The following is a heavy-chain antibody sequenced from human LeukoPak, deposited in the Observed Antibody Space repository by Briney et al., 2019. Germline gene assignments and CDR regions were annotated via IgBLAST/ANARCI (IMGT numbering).Heavy chain of an antibody. CDR3: ATGGSCSGGSCYSGSWFDP. Sequence: GESLKISCKGSGYSFTSYWIGWVRQMPGKGLEWMGIIYPRDSDTRYSPSFQGQVTISADKSITTAYLQWSSLKASDTAMYYCATGGSCSGGSCYSGSWFDPWGQGTLVTVSS. J-gene: IGHJ5*02. CDR2: IYPRDSDT. CDR1: GYSFTSYW. V-gene: IGHV5-51*01. D-gene: IGHD2-15*01.